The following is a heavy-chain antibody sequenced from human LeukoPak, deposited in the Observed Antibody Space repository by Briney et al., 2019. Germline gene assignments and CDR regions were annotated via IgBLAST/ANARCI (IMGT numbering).Heavy chain of an antibody. J-gene: IGHJ4*02. D-gene: IGHD5-24*01. CDR3: ARERGMATTKAPGY. CDR2: IYFSGST. Sequence: SETLSLTCTVSGGSVSSSSYYWGWILQPPGKGLEWIGSIYFSGSTYYNPSLKSRVTISVDTSKNHFSLKVSSVTAADTAVYYCARERGMATTKAPGYWGQGTLVTVSS. V-gene: IGHV4-39*07. CDR1: GGSVSSSSYY.